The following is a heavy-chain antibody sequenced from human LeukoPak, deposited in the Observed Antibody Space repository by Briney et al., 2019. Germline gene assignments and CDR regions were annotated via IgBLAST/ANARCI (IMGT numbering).Heavy chain of an antibody. J-gene: IGHJ3*02. D-gene: IGHD2-15*01. Sequence: GASVKVSCRASGNTFTGYYWHWVGRAPGQGLEGMGGINPNSGGTNYAQKFQGRVTMTRDTSISTAYMELSRLRSDDTAVYYCARTDCSGGSCYAGDAFDIWGQGTMVTVSS. CDR3: ARTDCSGGSCYAGDAFDI. CDR1: GNTFTGYY. V-gene: IGHV1-2*02. CDR2: INPNSGGT.